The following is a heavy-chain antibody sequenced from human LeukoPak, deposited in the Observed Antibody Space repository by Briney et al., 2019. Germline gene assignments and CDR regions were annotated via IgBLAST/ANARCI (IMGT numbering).Heavy chain of an antibody. CDR1: GFTFDDYA. CDR2: ISWNSGSI. D-gene: IGHD6-19*01. V-gene: IGHV3-9*01. J-gene: IGHJ4*02. CDR3: AKDNRRHYTSGPNPDSLH. Sequence: PGGSLRLSCAASGFTFDDYAMHWVRQPPGKGLEWVSGISWNSGSIDYADSVKGRFIISRDNAKNSLYLQMNSLRVEDTAFYYCAKDNRRHYTSGPNPDSLHWGQGALVTVSS.